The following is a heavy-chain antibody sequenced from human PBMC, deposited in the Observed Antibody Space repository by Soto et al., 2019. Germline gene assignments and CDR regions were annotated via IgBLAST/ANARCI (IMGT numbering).Heavy chain of an antibody. CDR1: GGSISSGDYY. J-gene: IGHJ4*02. Sequence: PSETLSLTCTVSGGSISSGDYYWSWIRQPPGKGLEWIGYIYYSGSTYYNPSLKSRVTISVDGSKNQFSLKVKSVTAADTAVYYCARGRLVPAVNFDYWGLGTLVTVSS. V-gene: IGHV4-30-4*01. CDR2: IYYSGST. CDR3: ARGRLVPAVNFDY. D-gene: IGHD2-2*01.